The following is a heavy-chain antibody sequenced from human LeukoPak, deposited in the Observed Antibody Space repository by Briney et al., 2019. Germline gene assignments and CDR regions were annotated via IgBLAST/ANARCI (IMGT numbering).Heavy chain of an antibody. CDR2: IIGSSGTT. V-gene: IGHV3-23*01. CDR3: AKGAYDYIEIAYFDY. CDR1: GFSFNNYA. D-gene: IGHD5-12*01. Sequence: GGSLRLSCVASGFSFNNYAMNWVRQAPGKGLEWVSLIIGSSGTTFYADSVKGRFTISRDKSKSTLYPQMNSLRAEDTAVYYCAKGAYDYIEIAYFDYWGQGSLVTVSS. J-gene: IGHJ4*02.